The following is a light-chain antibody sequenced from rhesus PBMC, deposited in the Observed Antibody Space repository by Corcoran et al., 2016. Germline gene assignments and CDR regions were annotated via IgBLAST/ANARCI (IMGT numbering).Light chain of an antibody. CDR3: QQGNRYPYS. CDR2: YTN. Sequence: DIQMSQSPSSLSASVGDRITITCRASQAIRNYLNWYQQIPGKAPKLLIYYTNTLATGVPSRFSGTGSGTEFSLTISSLQPEDFATYFCQQGNRYPYSFGQGTKVKIK. CDR1: QAIRNY. J-gene: IGKJ2*01. V-gene: IGKV1-32*02.